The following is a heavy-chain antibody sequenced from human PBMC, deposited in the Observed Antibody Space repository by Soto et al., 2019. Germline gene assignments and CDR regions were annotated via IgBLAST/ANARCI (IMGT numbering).Heavy chain of an antibody. J-gene: IGHJ5*02. D-gene: IGHD6-13*01. V-gene: IGHV3-30*18. CDR2: ISYDGSNK. CDR1: GFTFSSYG. Sequence: QVQLVESGGGVVQPGRSLRLSCAASGFTFSSYGMHWVRQAPGKGLEWVAVISYDGSNKYYADSVKGRFTISRDNSKNTLYLQMNSLRAEDTAVYYCAKDPAIAAAGPAFDPWGQGTLVTVSS. CDR3: AKDPAIAAAGPAFDP.